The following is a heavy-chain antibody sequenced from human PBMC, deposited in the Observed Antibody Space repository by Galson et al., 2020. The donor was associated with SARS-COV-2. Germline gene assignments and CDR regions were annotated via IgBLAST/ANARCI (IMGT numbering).Heavy chain of an antibody. CDR3: TREDGDFDY. D-gene: IGHD3-16*01. CDR2: IKRSGDRDRNI. V-gene: IGHV3-74*01. Sequence: GGSLRLSCAASEFAFSSYWMHWVRQAPGKRLEWVSIIKRSGDRDRNIIYADSVKGRFTVSRDNAKNTLYLQMNSLRADDTAVYYCTREDGDFDYWGQGTLVTVSS. CDR1: EFAFSSYW. J-gene: IGHJ4*02.